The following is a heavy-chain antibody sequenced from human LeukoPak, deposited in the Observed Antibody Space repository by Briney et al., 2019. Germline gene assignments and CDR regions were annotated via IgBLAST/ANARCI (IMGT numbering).Heavy chain of an antibody. D-gene: IGHD4-23*01. CDR2: IHPSGML. CDR1: GASFNSDDQY. J-gene: IGHJ5*02. V-gene: IGHV4-31*03. Sequence: SQTLSLTCTVSGASFNSDDQYWNWIRQSPGKGLEWIGSIHPSGMLYNNPSLESRVTMSRDTSKNQFSLNLNSVTAADTAVYYCARYGGNSVGNWFDPWGQGTLVTVSS. CDR3: ARYGGNSVGNWFDP.